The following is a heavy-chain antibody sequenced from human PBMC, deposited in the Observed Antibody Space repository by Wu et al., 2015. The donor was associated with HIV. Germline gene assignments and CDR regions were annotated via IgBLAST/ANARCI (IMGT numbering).Heavy chain of an antibody. Sequence: QVQLLQSGAEAKKPGASVMVSCKASGYTFVDYYIYWVRKTPGQGLEWMGWINPNRGGIKYAQKFQGRVTMTRDTAVSTAYMELNSLRSDDTAVYYCARLQSLHGLYSNADFWGQGTLVTVSS. CDR2: INPNRGGI. D-gene: IGHD4-11*01. J-gene: IGHJ4*02. CDR1: GYTFVDYY. V-gene: IGHV1-2*02. CDR3: ARLQSLHGLYSNADF.